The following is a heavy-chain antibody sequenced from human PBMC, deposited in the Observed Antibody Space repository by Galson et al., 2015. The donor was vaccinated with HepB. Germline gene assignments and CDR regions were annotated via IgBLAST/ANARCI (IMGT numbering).Heavy chain of an antibody. D-gene: IGHD6-13*01. Sequence: SLRLSCAASGFSFSDSSMNWVRQAPGKGLEWVGRIKSKTDGGTTDYAAPVKGRFIISREDSKNTLYLQMNSLKTEDTAVYYCTTDAEAAAAGPFYYYYGMDVWGQGTTVTVSS. CDR3: TTDAEAAAAGPFYYYYGMDV. J-gene: IGHJ6*02. CDR1: GFSFSDSS. CDR2: IKSKTDGGTT. V-gene: IGHV3-15*07.